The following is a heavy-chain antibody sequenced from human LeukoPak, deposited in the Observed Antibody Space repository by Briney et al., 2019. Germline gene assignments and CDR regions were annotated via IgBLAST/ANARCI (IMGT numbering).Heavy chain of an antibody. V-gene: IGHV5-51*01. CDR2: IYPGDSDT. CDR1: GCSFTSYW. CDR3: ARLGCSSTSCYGRFDP. Sequence: HGESLKISCKGSGCSFTSYWIGWVRQMPGKGLEWMGIIYPGDSDTRYSPSFQGQVTISADKSISTAYLQWSSLKASDTAMYYCARLGCSSTSCYGRFDPWGQGTLVTVSS. J-gene: IGHJ5*02. D-gene: IGHD2-2*01.